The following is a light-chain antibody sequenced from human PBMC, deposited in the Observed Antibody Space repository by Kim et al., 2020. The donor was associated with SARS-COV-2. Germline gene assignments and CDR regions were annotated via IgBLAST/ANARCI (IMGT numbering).Light chain of an antibody. Sequence: ASAIACMSSQCRVCRDVSIYLTWFHQGPGQSPRRLIYMASTRDTGVPYRFSGSGSGTDFTLKISSVEAEDVGVYYCMQGTNWPFTFGPGTKVDIK. CDR1: QCRVCRDVSIY. V-gene: IGKV2-30*01. CDR2: MAS. CDR3: MQGTNWPFT. J-gene: IGKJ3*01.